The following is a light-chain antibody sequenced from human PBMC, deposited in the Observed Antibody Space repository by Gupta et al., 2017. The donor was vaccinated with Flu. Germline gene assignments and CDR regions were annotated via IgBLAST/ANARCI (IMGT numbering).Light chain of an antibody. J-gene: IGKJ2*01. CDR2: GAS. CDR3: QQSYNTLYT. CDR1: QSISTY. V-gene: IGKV1-39*01. Sequence: DIQMTQSPSSLSASVGDRVTITCRASQSISTYLNWFHHKPGKAPKLLIYGASNLQTGVPSRFSGSGSGTDFTLTISSLQPEDSATYYCQQSYNTLYTFGQGTKLEIK.